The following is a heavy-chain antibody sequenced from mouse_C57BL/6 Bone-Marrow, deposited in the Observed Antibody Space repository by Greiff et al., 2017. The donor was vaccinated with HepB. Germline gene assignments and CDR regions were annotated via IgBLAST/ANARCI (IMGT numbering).Heavy chain of an antibody. CDR1: GFNIKDDY. CDR2: IDPENGDT. D-gene: IGHD1-1*01. J-gene: IGHJ2*01. CDR3: TTCNYYGSSYDY. Sequence: EVQLQQSGAELVRPGASVKLSCTASGFNIKDDYMHWVKQRPEQGLEWIGWIDPENGDTEYASKFQGKATITADTSSNTAYLQLSSLTSEDTAVYYCTTCNYYGSSYDYWGPGTTLTVSS. V-gene: IGHV14-4*01.